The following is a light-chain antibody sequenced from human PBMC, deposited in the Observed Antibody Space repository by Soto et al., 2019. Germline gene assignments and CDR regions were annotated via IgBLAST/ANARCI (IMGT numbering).Light chain of an antibody. CDR1: QSISTW. CDR2: TAS. CDR3: QQYSSAWT. J-gene: IGKJ1*01. V-gene: IGKV1-5*03. Sequence: DIQMIQSPSTLSASVGDRVSITCRASQSISTWLAWYQQKPGKAPKLLIYTASNLEGGVPSRFSGSGSVTEFTLTISSLQPDDFATYYCQQYSSAWTFGQGTKVELK.